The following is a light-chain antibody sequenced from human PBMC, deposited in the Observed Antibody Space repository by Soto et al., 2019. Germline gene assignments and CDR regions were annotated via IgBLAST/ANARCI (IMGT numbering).Light chain of an antibody. Sequence: QYVLTQPPSVSGAPGQRVTISCTGSSSNIGAGYDVHWYQQLPGTAPKLLIYGNSNRPSGVPDRFSGSKSGTSASLAITGLQAEDEADYYCQSCDSSLSVVFGGGTKLTVL. CDR2: GNS. J-gene: IGLJ2*01. V-gene: IGLV1-40*01. CDR1: SSNIGAGYD. CDR3: QSCDSSLSVV.